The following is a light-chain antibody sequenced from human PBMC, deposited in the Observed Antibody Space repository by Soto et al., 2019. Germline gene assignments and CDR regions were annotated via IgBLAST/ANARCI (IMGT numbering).Light chain of an antibody. V-gene: IGLV1-40*01. CDR3: QSYDSSLDYV. J-gene: IGLJ1*01. CDR1: SSNIGAGYA. CDR2: DNI. Sequence: QSVLTQPPSVSGAPGQRVTISCTGSSSNIGAGYAVHWYQQLPGTAPKLLIYDNINRPSGVPDRFSGSKSGTSAYLAITGLQAEDEADYYCQSYDSSLDYVFGTGTKVTV.